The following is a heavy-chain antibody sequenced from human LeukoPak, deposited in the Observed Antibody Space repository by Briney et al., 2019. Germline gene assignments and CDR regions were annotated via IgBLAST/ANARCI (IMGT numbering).Heavy chain of an antibody. CDR1: GFTFSNAW. J-gene: IGHJ6*03. V-gene: IGHV3-15*01. Sequence: PGGSLRLSCAASGFTFSNAWMSWVRQAPGTGLEWVGRIKSKTDGGTTDYAAPVKGRFTISRDDSKNTLYLQMNSLKTEDTAVYYCTVVVVPAAMGSYYYMDVWGKGTTVTVSS. CDR3: TVVVVPAAMGSYYYMDV. CDR2: IKSKTDGGTT. D-gene: IGHD2-2*01.